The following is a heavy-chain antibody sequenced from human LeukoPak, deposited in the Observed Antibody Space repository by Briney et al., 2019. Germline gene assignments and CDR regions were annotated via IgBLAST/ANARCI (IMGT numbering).Heavy chain of an antibody. J-gene: IGHJ4*02. CDR3: ARGLVEYDSSYFDY. D-gene: IGHD3-22*01. CDR2: ISAYNGNT. CDR1: GYTFTSNG. Sequence: ASVTVSCEVSGYTFTSNGFRWVRQAPGQRLEWMGWISAYNGNTNYAQKLKGRVTMTTDTSTSTAYMELSSLTSGDTAVYYCARGLVEYDSSYFDYWGQGTLVTVSS. V-gene: IGHV1-18*01.